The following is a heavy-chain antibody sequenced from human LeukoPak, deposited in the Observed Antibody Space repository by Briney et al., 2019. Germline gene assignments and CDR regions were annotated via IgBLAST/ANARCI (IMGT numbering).Heavy chain of an antibody. Sequence: KLGESLKISCKGSGYSFTKDWIGWVRQMPGKGLEWMGIISPGDSETRYSLSFQGQVTISADKSINTAYLQWISLKASDTAMYYCARPGSGRRNDAFDIWGQGTMVTVSS. J-gene: IGHJ3*02. CDR2: ISPGDSET. V-gene: IGHV5-51*01. CDR1: GYSFTKDW. D-gene: IGHD3-10*01. CDR3: ARPGSGRRNDAFDI.